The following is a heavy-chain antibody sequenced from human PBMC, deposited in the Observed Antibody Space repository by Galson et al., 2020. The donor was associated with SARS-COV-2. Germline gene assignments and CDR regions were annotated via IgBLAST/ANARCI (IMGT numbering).Heavy chain of an antibody. V-gene: IGHV3-9*01. D-gene: IGHD4-17*01. CDR2: ISWNSGSI. CDR3: AKGVDYGVYVGAFDI. CDR1: GFTFDDYA. Sequence: TGGSLRLSCAASGFTFDDYAMHWVRQAPGKGLEWVSGISWNSGSIGYADSVKGRFTISRDNAKNSLYLQMNSLRAEDTALYYCAKGVDYGVYVGAFDIWGQGTMVTVSS. J-gene: IGHJ3*02.